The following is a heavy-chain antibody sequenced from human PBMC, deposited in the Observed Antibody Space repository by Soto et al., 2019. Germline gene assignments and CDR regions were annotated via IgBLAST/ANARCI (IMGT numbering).Heavy chain of an antibody. V-gene: IGHV4-34*01. CDR2: ITHSGFT. J-gene: IGHJ5*02. CDR3: ANFPFSTSSWPNPRYFAP. D-gene: IGHD6-13*01. Sequence: PSETLSLTCAVYGGSFSGYYWSWIRQSPGKGLEWIGEITHSGFTNYNPSLKSRVTMSADTSKNHFSLNLTSVTAADAAVYYCANFPFSTSSWPNPRYFAPWAQGTLVTVSS. CDR1: GGSFSGYY.